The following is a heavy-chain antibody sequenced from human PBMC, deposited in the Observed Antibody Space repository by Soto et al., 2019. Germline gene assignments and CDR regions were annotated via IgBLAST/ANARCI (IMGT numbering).Heavy chain of an antibody. J-gene: IGHJ3*02. CDR2: IYPGDSDT. D-gene: IGHD3-22*01. V-gene: IGHV5-51*01. CDR3: ARQLDSSGYYWAI. CDR1: GYSFTSYW. Sequence: GESLKISCKGSGYSFTSYWLDWVRQLPGKGLEWMGIIYPGDSDTRYSPSFQGQVTISADKSISTAYLQWSSLKASDTAMYYCARQLDSSGYYWAIWGQGTMVTVSS.